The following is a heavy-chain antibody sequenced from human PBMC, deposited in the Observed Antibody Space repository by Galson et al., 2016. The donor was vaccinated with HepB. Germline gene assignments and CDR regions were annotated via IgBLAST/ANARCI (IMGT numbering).Heavy chain of an antibody. CDR2: IWYDGSEK. CDR1: GFTFSRHG. Sequence: SLRLSCAASGFTFSRHGMHWVRQAPSKGLEWVAVIWYDGSEKYYADSVKDRFTISRDNSKNTVYLQMNSLRAEDTAVYYCATSWSDCSGGSCYSGWFDPWGQGALVTVSS. CDR3: ATSWSDCSGGSCYSGWFDP. V-gene: IGHV3-33*03. J-gene: IGHJ5*02. D-gene: IGHD2-15*01.